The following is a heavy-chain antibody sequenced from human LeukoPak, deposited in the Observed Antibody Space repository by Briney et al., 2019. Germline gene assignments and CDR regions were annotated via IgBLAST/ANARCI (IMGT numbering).Heavy chain of an antibody. D-gene: IGHD3-22*01. J-gene: IGHJ3*01. Sequence: SETLSLTCTVSGGSISGYYWSWIRQPPGKGLEWIGYIYYSASTNYDPSLKSRATISKDTSKNQLSLKMSAVTAADTAVYYCATSMILLARQVDAFDVCGQGALVTVSS. CDR2: IYYSAST. CDR3: ATSMILLARQVDAFDV. V-gene: IGHV4-59*01. CDR1: GGSISGYY.